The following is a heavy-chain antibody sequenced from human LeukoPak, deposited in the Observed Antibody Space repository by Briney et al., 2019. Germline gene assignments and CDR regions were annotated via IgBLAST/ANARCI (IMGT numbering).Heavy chain of an antibody. Sequence: ASVKVSCKASGYTFTSYGISWVRQAPGQGLEWMGWISAYNGNTNYAQKLQGRVTMTTDTSTSTAYMELRSLRSDDTAVYYCARAAYVWGSYRYYLDYWGQGTLVTVSS. CDR1: GYTFTSYG. D-gene: IGHD3-16*02. J-gene: IGHJ4*02. V-gene: IGHV1-18*01. CDR2: ISAYNGNT. CDR3: ARAAYVWGSYRYYLDY.